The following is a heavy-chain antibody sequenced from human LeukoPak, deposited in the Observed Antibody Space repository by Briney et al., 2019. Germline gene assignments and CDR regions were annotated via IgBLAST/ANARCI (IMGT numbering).Heavy chain of an antibody. CDR2: INPNSGGT. D-gene: IGHD6-19*01. J-gene: IGHJ5*02. Sequence: GASVKVSCKASGYTFTGYYMHWVRQAPGQGLEWMGWINPNSGGTNYAQKFQGRVTMTRDTSISTAYMELSRLRSDDTAVYYCARDQQWLVFSWFDPWGQGTLVTVSS. V-gene: IGHV1-2*02. CDR1: GYTFTGYY. CDR3: ARDQQWLVFSWFDP.